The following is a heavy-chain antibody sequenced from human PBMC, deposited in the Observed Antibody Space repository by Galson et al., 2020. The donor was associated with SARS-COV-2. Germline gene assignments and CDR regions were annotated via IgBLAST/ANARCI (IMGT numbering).Heavy chain of an antibody. D-gene: IGHD6-19*01. CDR1: GGSIRSSKYY. J-gene: IGHJ5*02. Sequence: SETLSLTCTVSGGSIRSSKYYWGWIRQPPGKGPEWIGSVLNSGTTHYSPSLQSRVTISVDTSTNQISLNLNSVTAADTALYYCARDATSSGWYTWFDPWGQGTLVTVSS. CDR3: ARDATSSGWYTWFDP. V-gene: IGHV4-39*07. CDR2: VLNSGTT.